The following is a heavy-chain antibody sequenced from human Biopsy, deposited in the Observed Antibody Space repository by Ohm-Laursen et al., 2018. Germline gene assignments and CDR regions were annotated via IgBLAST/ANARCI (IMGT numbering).Heavy chain of an antibody. CDR3: VRGRSPATY. D-gene: IGHD3-16*01. Sequence: GTLSLTCSVSGGSFSTYYWTWIRQPPGKGLEWIGYMYYSGSTKYSPSLKNRVTVSFDTSRNQFSLKLTSMTPADTAVYYCVRGRSPATYWGQGALVIVSS. CDR2: MYYSGST. J-gene: IGHJ4*02. CDR1: GGSFSTYY. V-gene: IGHV4-59*01.